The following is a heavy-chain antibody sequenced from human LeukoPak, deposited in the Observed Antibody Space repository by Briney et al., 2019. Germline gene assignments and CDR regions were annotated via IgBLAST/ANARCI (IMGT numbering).Heavy chain of an antibody. Sequence: PGGSLRLSCVVSGFTFSSYEMNWVRQAPGKGLEWVSYISGSGNTIYYADSAKGRFTISRDNAKNSLYLQMNSLRVEDTAVYYCARGLQWAFHYWGQGTPVTVSS. D-gene: IGHD6-19*01. CDR1: GFTFSSYE. J-gene: IGHJ4*02. CDR2: ISGSGNTI. CDR3: ARGLQWAFHY. V-gene: IGHV3-48*03.